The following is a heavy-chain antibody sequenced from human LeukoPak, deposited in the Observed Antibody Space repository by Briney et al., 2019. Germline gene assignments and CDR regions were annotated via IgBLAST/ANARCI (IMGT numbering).Heavy chain of an antibody. CDR1: GYTFTNYG. V-gene: IGHV1-18*01. D-gene: IGHD4-17*01. CDR3: ARDDYGGYVSYLQH. CDR2: ISGYSGKT. J-gene: IGHJ1*01. Sequence: ASVKVSRKASGYTFTNYGISWVRQAPGQGPEWMGWISGYSGKTNYAQKFQGRVTMTTDTSTSTAYMDLRSLRSDDTAVYYCARDDYGGYVSYLQHWGQGTLVIVSS.